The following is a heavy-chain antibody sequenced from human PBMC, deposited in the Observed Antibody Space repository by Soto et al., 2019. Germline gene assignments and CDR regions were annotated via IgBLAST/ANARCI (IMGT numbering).Heavy chain of an antibody. Sequence: QVQLQGSGTGLLKPSGTLSLTCAVSGGSISSSNWWSWVRQPPGKGLEWIGEIYHTGSTTYNPSLNSRVTLSVDKSKNQFSLELSSVTAADTAVYYCARDSGGGADYWGQGTLVTVSS. J-gene: IGHJ4*02. CDR3: ARDSGGGADY. V-gene: IGHV4-4*02. CDR1: GGSISSSNW. D-gene: IGHD2-21*01. CDR2: IYHTGST.